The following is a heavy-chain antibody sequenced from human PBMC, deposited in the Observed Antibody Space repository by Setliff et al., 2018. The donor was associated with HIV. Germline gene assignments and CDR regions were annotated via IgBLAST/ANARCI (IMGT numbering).Heavy chain of an antibody. CDR2: INPKSGGT. CDR3: ARGGTYYYTSGNYMSLTNNYFDP. V-gene: IGHV1-2*02. J-gene: IGHJ5*02. D-gene: IGHD3-10*01. Sequence: ASVKVSCKASGYTITDYNIHWVRQAPGQGLEWMGWINPKSGGTNYVQNFQGRVSMTRDTSITTAYMELSRLRSDDTAVYYCARGGTYYYTSGNYMSLTNNYFDPWGQGTPVTVS. CDR1: GYTITDYN.